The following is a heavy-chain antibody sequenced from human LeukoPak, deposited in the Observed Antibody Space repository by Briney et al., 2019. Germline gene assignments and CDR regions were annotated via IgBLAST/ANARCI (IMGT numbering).Heavy chain of an antibody. Sequence: WASVKVSCLSSGYTLIDYGSNGVRQAPGQGLEWMGWISAYNGNTNYAQKLQGRVTMTTDTSTSTAYMELRSLRSDDAYVFYLVSVVSCGWDHPPYWGQATLVTVSS. CDR2: ISAYNGNT. CDR3: VSVVSCGWDHPPY. D-gene: IGHD5-18*01. CDR1: GYTLIDYG. J-gene: IGHJ1*01. V-gene: IGHV1-18*01.